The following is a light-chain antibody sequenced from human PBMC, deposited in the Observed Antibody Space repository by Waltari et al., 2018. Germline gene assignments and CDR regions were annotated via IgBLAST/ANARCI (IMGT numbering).Light chain of an antibody. CDR3: QAWDSSTPWV. V-gene: IGLV3-1*01. CDR1: NLENKY. CDR2: QAA. Sequence: SYELTQPSSVSVSPGQTASIPCSGDNLENKYVSWYQQRPGQSPVLVIYQAAKRPSVIPERFSGSNSGNTATLTISGTQAMDEADYYCQAWDSSTPWVFGGGTKVTVL. J-gene: IGLJ3*02.